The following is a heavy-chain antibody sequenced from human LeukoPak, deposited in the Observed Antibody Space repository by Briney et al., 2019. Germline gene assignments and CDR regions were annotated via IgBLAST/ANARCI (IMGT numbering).Heavy chain of an antibody. J-gene: IGHJ3*02. CDR3: ARAPLVVVHDAFDI. CDR2: INHSGST. Sequence: ASETLSLTCAVYGGSFSGYYWSWIRQPLGRGLEWIGEINHSGSTNYNPSLKSRVTISVDTSKNQFSLKLSSVTAADTAVYYCARAPLVVVHDAFDIWGQGTMVTVSS. V-gene: IGHV4-34*01. CDR1: GGSFSGYY. D-gene: IGHD3-22*01.